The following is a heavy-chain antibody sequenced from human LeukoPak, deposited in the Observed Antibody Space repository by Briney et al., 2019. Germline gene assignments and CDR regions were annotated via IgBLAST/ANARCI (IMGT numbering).Heavy chain of an antibody. CDR2: ISSSGNKI. J-gene: IGHJ4*02. CDR3: ARGELAYCGGDCYGIDY. Sequence: PGGSLRLSCAASDFTFSSYNMNWVRQAPGKGLERVSSISSSGNKIYYADSVKGRFTISRDNAKNSLYLQMNSLRAEDTAVYYCARGELAYCGGDCYGIDYWGQGTLVTVSS. D-gene: IGHD2-21*01. V-gene: IGHV3-21*01. CDR1: DFTFSSYN.